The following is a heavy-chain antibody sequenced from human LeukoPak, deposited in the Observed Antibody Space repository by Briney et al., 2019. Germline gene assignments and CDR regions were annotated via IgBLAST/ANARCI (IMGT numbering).Heavy chain of an antibody. J-gene: IGHJ5*02. D-gene: IGHD1-14*01. CDR2: ISGGGGST. CDR3: AKGSGINHYHWIDP. CDR1: EFTFSNYA. Sequence: GGSLTLSCAAPEFTFSNYAMNWVRQAPGKGLEWVSGISGGGGSTYYADIEKGRSTISRANSKNTLYLQIDSLRAEETALYYCAKGSGINHYHWIDPWGQGTLVTVSS. V-gene: IGHV3-23*01.